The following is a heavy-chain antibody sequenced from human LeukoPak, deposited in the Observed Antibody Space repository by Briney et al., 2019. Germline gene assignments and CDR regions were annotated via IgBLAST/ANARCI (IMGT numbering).Heavy chain of an antibody. CDR3: ARALYGSGNYYYPGDY. CDR1: GFTFSSYC. D-gene: IGHD3-10*01. J-gene: IGHJ4*02. Sequence: GGSLRLSCAAYGFTFSSYCMHWVRQAPGKGLVWVSRINSDGSSTTYADSVKGRFTISRDNAKNTLYLQMNSLRAEDTAMYYCARALYGSGNYYYPGDYWGQGTLVTVSS. V-gene: IGHV3-74*01. CDR2: INSDGSST.